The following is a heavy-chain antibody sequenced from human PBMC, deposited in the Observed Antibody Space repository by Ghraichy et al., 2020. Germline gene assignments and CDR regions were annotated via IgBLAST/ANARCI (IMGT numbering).Heavy chain of an antibody. V-gene: IGHV1-3*01. Sequence: ASVKVSCKASGYTFTSYAMHWVRQAPGQRLEWMGWINAGNGNTKYSQKFQGRVTITRDTSASTAYMELSSLRSEDTAVYYCARESSGTYYYERDAFDIWGQGTMVTVSS. CDR3: ARESSGTYYYERDAFDI. J-gene: IGHJ3*02. CDR2: INAGNGNT. D-gene: IGHD3-22*01. CDR1: GYTFTSYA.